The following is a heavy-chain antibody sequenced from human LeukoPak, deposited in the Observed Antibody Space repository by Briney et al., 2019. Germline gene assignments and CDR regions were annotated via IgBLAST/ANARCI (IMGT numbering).Heavy chain of an antibody. J-gene: IGHJ4*02. Sequence: PGRSLRLSCAASGFTFSSYGMHWVRQAPGKGLEWVAVIWYDGSNKYYADSVKGRFTISRDNSKNTLYLQMNSLRAEDTAVYYCAKDLGNYYDSSGPFDYWGQGTLVTVSS. V-gene: IGHV3-33*06. CDR3: AKDLGNYYDSSGPFDY. CDR1: GFTFSSYG. D-gene: IGHD3-22*01. CDR2: IWYDGSNK.